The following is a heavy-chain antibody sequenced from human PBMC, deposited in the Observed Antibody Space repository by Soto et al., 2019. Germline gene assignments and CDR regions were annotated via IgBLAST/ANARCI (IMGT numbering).Heavy chain of an antibody. V-gene: IGHV3-7*01. Sequence: EVQVVESGGGLVQPGGSLRLSCAASGFTFSSYYMTWVRQAPGKGLEWVAHIKEDGSEKFHVDSVKGRFTLSRDNAKNSLYLQMNSLRAEDTAVYYCARDKGFCSGGICYAVCDFWGQGTLVTVSS. CDR2: IKEDGSEK. CDR3: ARDKGFCSGGICYAVCDF. CDR1: GFTFSSYY. J-gene: IGHJ4*02. D-gene: IGHD2-15*01.